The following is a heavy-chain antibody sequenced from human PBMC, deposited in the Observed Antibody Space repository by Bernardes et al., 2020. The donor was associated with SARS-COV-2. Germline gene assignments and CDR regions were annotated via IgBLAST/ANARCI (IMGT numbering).Heavy chain of an antibody. CDR3: AGVMSRGAAAGRDY. CDR1: GYMFTNYY. J-gene: IGHJ4*02. Sequence: ASVKVSCKASGYMFTNYYVHWVRQAPGQGLEWMGIINPSGGSTSYAQRFQGRVTMTSDTSTSTVYMELSSLRSEDTAVYYCAGVMSRGAAAGRDYWGQGTLVTVSS. D-gene: IGHD6-13*01. V-gene: IGHV1-46*01. CDR2: INPSGGST.